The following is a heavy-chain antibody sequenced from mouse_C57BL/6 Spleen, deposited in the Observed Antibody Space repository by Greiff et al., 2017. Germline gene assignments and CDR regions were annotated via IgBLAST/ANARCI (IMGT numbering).Heavy chain of an antibody. V-gene: IGHV5-4*01. CDR1: GFTFSSYA. D-gene: IGHD1-1*01. CDR2: ISDGGSYT. Sequence: EVMLVESGGGLVKPGGSLKLSCAASGFTFSSYAMSWVRQTPEKRLEWVATISDGGSYTYYPDNVKGRFTISRDNAKNNLYLQMSHLKSEDTAMYYCARDPTDYYAMDYWGQGTSVTVSP. CDR3: ARDPTDYYAMDY. J-gene: IGHJ4*01.